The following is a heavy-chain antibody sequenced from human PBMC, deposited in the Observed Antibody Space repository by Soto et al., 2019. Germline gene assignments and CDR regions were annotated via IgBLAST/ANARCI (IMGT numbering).Heavy chain of an antibody. CDR2: ISYDGSNK. V-gene: IGHV3-30*18. Sequence: GGSLSLSCAASGFTFSSYGMHWIRQAPGKGLEWVAVISYDGSNKYYADSVKGRFTISRDNSKNTLYLQMNSLRAEDTAVYYCAKQSPYDFWSGYYLYYFDYWGQGTLVTVSS. CDR3: AKQSPYDFWSGYYLYYFDY. J-gene: IGHJ4*02. D-gene: IGHD3-3*01. CDR1: GFTFSSYG.